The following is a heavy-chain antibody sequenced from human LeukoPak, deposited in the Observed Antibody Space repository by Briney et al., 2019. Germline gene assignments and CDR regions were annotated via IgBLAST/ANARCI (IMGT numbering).Heavy chain of an antibody. V-gene: IGHV3-48*03. CDR3: ARDRTDSSGWYVSSQYYFDY. CDR2: ISSSGSTI. CDR1: GFTFSSYE. D-gene: IGHD6-19*01. Sequence: GGSLRLSCAASGFTFSSYEMNWVRQAPGKGLEWVSYISSSGSTIYYADSVKGRFTISRDNAKNSLYLQMNSLRAEDTAVYYCARDRTDSSGWYVSSQYYFDYLGQGTLVTVSS. J-gene: IGHJ4*02.